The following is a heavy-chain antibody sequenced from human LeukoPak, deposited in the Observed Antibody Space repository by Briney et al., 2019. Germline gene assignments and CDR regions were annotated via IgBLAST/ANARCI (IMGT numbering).Heavy chain of an antibody. J-gene: IGHJ4*02. V-gene: IGHV3-11*06. CDR3: ARERGRAYGPLDY. CDR1: GFSFSDYY. Sequence: GGSLRLSCAASGFSFSDYYMSWIRQTPEEGLEWLSYVSSSSDYRNYADSLKGRSTISRDNAKNSVYLQMNSLRAEDTAVYYCARERGRAYGPLDYWGQGTLVTVSS. D-gene: IGHD3-10*01. CDR2: VSSSSDYR.